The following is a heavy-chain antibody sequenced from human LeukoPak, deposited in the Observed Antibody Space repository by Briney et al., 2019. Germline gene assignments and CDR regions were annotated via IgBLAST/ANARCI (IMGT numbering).Heavy chain of an antibody. Sequence: PSETLSLTRTVSGGPMSSYYWTWIRQPPGKGLEYIGYIYYSGNTNSNPSLNSRVTISVDTSKNQFSLKLSSVTAADTAVYYCARSIAAQLRWFDPWGQGTLVTVSS. J-gene: IGHJ5*02. CDR3: ARSIAAQLRWFDP. CDR1: GGPMSSYY. CDR2: IYYSGNT. V-gene: IGHV4-59*12. D-gene: IGHD6-13*01.